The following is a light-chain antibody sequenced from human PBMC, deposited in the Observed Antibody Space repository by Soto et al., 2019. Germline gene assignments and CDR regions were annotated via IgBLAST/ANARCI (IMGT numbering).Light chain of an antibody. CDR2: DFT. V-gene: IGLV1-40*01. Sequence: QSVLTQPPSVSGAPGQPVTISCTGDSSNIGAAYDVHWYQHLPGTAPKLVIYDFTNRPSGVPDRFSGSKSGTSASLAIAGLQVEDEAYYYCQSYDTSLRVVFGGGTKLTVL. CDR3: QSYDTSLRVV. J-gene: IGLJ2*01. CDR1: SSNIGAAYD.